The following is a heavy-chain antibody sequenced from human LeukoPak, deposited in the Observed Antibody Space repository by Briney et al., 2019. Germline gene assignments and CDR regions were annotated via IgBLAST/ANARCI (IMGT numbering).Heavy chain of an antibody. V-gene: IGHV1-18*01. CDR1: GYTFTNYG. J-gene: IGHJ5*02. D-gene: IGHD2-2*02. Sequence: ASVKVSCKASGYTFTNYGISWVRQAPGQGLEWMGWISAYNGKTNLAQKFQGRVTMTIDISTSTAYMEVRSLRSDDTAVYYCARDFGVGGVVPTAISWFDPWGQGTLVTVSS. CDR3: ARDFGVGGVVPTAISWFDP. CDR2: ISAYNGKT.